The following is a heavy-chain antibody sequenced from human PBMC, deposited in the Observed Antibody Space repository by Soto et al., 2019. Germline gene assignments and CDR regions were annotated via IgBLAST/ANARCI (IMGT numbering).Heavy chain of an antibody. D-gene: IGHD3-10*01. CDR3: ARVWGGAFDI. J-gene: IGHJ3*02. Sequence: SETLCLTCTVSGGSISSYYWSWIRQPPGKGLEWIGYIYYSGSTNYNPSLRSRVTISVDTSKNQFSLKLSSVTAADTAVYYCARVWGGAFDISRQGTMVTVSS. CDR1: GGSISSYY. V-gene: IGHV4-59*01. CDR2: IYYSGST.